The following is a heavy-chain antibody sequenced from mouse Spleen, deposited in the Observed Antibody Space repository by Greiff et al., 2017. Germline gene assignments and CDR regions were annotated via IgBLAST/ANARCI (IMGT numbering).Heavy chain of an antibody. CDR1: GYTFTSYW. V-gene: IGHV1-50*01. Sequence: VQLQQPGAELVKPGASVKLSCKASGYTFTSYWMQWVKQRPGQGLEWIGEIDPSDSYTNYNQKFKGKATLTVDTSSSTAYMQLSSLTSEDSAVYYCARGAKDSSGYEGYYAMDYWGQGTSVTVSS. CDR3: ARGAKDSSGYEGYYAMDY. CDR2: IDPSDSYT. D-gene: IGHD3-2*01. J-gene: IGHJ4*01.